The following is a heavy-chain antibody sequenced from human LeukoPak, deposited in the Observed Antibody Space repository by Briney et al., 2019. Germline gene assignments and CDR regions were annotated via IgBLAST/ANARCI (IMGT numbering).Heavy chain of an antibody. CDR1: GFNFRSYV. Sequence: GGSLRLSCAASGFNFRSYVMGCVRQSPGKGPEWVSALGGSGGDASYAESVKGRFTISRDNSKNTLYLQMNSLRAEDTAIYYCVEAHSANKFDYWGRGTQVTVSS. V-gene: IGHV3-23*01. J-gene: IGHJ4*02. D-gene: IGHD1/OR15-1a*01. CDR2: LGGSGGDA. CDR3: VEAHSANKFDY.